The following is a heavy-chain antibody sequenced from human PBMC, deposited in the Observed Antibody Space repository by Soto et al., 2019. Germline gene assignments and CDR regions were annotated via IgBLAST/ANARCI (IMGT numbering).Heavy chain of an antibody. CDR3: AKDLSRGIAVAGPKTYYYYGMDV. V-gene: IGHV3-30*18. CDR1: GFTFSSYG. J-gene: IGHJ6*02. Sequence: GGSLRLSCAASGFTFSSYGMHLVRQAPGKGLEWVAVISYDGSNKYYADSVKGRFTISRDNSKNTLYLQMNSLRAEDTAVYYCAKDLSRGIAVAGPKTYYYYGMDVWGQGTTVTVSS. D-gene: IGHD6-19*01. CDR2: ISYDGSNK.